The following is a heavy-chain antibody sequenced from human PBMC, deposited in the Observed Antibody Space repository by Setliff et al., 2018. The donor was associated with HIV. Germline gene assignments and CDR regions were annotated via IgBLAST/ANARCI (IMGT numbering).Heavy chain of an antibody. CDR2: IYYHGST. CDR1: GGSISSTNYF. V-gene: IGHV4-39*07. J-gene: IGHJ4*02. Sequence: TLSLTCTVSGGSISSTNYFWGWIRQPPGKGLEWIGTIYYHGSTYYNPSLKSRVTLSVDTSKNQFSLNLKSVTASDTAIYYCARAPVAVAPFEFWGQGALVTVSS. CDR3: ARAPVAVAPFEF. D-gene: IGHD5-12*01.